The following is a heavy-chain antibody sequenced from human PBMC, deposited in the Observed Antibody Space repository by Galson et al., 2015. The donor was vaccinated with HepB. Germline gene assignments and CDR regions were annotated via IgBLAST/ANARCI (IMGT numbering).Heavy chain of an antibody. D-gene: IGHD3-9*01. V-gene: IGHV3-11*06. J-gene: IGHJ4*02. Sequence: SLRLSCAASRFTFSDYSMTWIRQAPGKGLEWVSYISSSSTYTDYADSVKGRFTISRDNAKNSLYLQVNSLRAEDTAVYYCAREGLSLGVTGYFDFWGQGSLVTVSS. CDR1: RFTFSDYS. CDR3: AREGLSLGVTGYFDF. CDR2: ISSSSTYT.